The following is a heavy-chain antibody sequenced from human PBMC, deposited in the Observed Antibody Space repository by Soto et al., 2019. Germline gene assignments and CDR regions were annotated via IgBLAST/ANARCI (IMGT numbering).Heavy chain of an antibody. J-gene: IGHJ4*02. CDR1: GVTLSSVW. CDR3: SHGYYQYFES. V-gene: IGHV3-15*07. Sequence: GGSVGLSCAVSGVTLSSVWMKWVRQAPGKGPEWVGRIKSKTDGGTVEYAAPVKDRFTISRDDSENTLYLQMNSLKTEDTAVYYCSHGYYQYFESWGQGTLVTVSS. CDR2: IKSKTDGGTV. D-gene: IGHD5-18*01.